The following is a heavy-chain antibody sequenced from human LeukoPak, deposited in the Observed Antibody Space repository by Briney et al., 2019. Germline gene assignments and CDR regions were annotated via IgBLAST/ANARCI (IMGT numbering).Heavy chain of an antibody. CDR2: ISYDGSNK. D-gene: IGHD6-19*01. CDR1: GFTFSHYE. Sequence: PGGSLRLSCAASGFTFSHYEMNWVRQAPGKGLEWVAFISYDGSNKYYADSVKGRFTLSRDNSKNTLYLQMNSLRAEDTAMYYCARGRLRVHLADFDYWGQGTLVTVSS. CDR3: ARGRLRVHLADFDY. J-gene: IGHJ4*02. V-gene: IGHV3-30*19.